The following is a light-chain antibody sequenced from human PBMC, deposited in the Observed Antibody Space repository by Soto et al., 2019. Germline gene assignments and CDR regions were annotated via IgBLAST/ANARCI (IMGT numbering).Light chain of an antibody. Sequence: QSVLTQASSASAPPGSSVKLTCTLSRGHSSYIIAWHQQQPGKAPRYLMKLESTGVFHKGDGIPDRFSGSSSGADRYLTISNRQSEDEADYSCETWHSDSLVFGGGTKVTVL. CDR2: LESTGVF. CDR1: RGHSSYI. J-gene: IGLJ3*02. CDR3: ETWHSDSLV. V-gene: IGLV4-60*03.